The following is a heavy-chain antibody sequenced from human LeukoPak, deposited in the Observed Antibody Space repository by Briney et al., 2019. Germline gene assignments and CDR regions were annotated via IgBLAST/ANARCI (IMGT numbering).Heavy chain of an antibody. V-gene: IGHV1-2*02. CDR1: GYSFTDYY. CDR3: AKGDYYGSQKLYTH. J-gene: IGHJ4*02. D-gene: IGHD3-10*01. CDR2: INPNSGGT. Sequence: ASVRVSCKASGYSFTDYYMYWMRRAPGQGLEWMGWINPNSGGTNYAPNFQGRVTMTRDTSISTAYMELSRLRSDDTAVYYCAKGDYYGSQKLYTHWGQGTLVTVSS.